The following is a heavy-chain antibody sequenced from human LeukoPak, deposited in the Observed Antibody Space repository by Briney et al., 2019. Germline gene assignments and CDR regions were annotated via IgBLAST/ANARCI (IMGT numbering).Heavy chain of an antibody. J-gene: IGHJ3*02. CDR2: IWYDGSNK. V-gene: IGHV3-33*06. CDR1: GFSFSGYG. CDR3: AKDDKAVAGHAFDI. Sequence: GGSLRLSCAASGFSFSGYGMHWVRQAPGKGLDWVAVIWYDGSNKNYADSVKGRFTISRDNSKNTLYLLMDSLRAEDTAVYYCAKDDKAVAGHAFDIWGQGTMVTVSS. D-gene: IGHD6-19*01.